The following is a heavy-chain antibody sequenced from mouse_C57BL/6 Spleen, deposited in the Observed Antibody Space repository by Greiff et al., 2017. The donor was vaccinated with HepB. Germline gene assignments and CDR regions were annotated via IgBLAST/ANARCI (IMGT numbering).Heavy chain of an antibody. CDR1: GFNIKDYY. J-gene: IGHJ3*01. V-gene: IGHV14-2*01. CDR3: ARSEGPGWFAY. Sequence: VQLKQSGAELVKPGASVKLSCTASGFNIKDYYMHWVKQRTEQGLEWIGRIDPEDGETKDAPKFQGKATITADTSSNTAYLQLSSLTSEDTAVYYCARSEGPGWFAYWGQGTLVTVAA. CDR2: IDPEDGET. D-gene: IGHD3-3*01.